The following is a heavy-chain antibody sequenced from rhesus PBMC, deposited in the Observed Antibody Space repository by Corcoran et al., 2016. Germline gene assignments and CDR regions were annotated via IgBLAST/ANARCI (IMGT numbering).Heavy chain of an antibody. D-gene: IGHD6-31*01. CDR3: ARPYSSGRDV. Sequence: QLQLQESGPGLVKPSATLSLPCAVSGGCISSNWGSWLRQPPGKGLEWIGRISGSGRSTSYNPSLESRVTISTDTSKNQFSLKLSSVTAADTAVYYCARPYSSGRDVWGPGVLVTVSS. CDR2: ISGSGRST. CDR1: GGCISSNW. V-gene: IGHV4-173*01. J-gene: IGHJ5-1*01.